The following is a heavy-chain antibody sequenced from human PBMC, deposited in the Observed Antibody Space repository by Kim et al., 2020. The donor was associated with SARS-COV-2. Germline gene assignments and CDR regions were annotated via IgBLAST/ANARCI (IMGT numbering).Heavy chain of an antibody. CDR2: SEK. Sequence: SEKYYVDSVKCRFTVARDNAQNSLFLQMNSLRAEDAAVYYCAIYSHTLYASWGQGALVTVSS. CDR3: AIYSHTLYAS. D-gene: IGHD2-21*01. J-gene: IGHJ5*02. V-gene: IGHV3-7*03.